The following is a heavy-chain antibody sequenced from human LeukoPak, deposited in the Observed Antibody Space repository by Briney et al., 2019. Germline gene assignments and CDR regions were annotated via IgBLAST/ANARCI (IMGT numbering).Heavy chain of an antibody. CDR2: MSHNRGT. CDR1: GHSISTGYY. J-gene: IGHJ6*04. CDR3: ASYYASGVSAYIYYGMDV. D-gene: IGHD3-10*01. Sequence: SETLSLTCAVSGHSISTGYYWGWIRQPPGKGLEWIGSMSHNRGTYYNPSLKSRVTISMDTSKNQISLRLTSVTAADTAVYYCASYYASGVSAYIYYGMDVWGKGTTVTVSS. V-gene: IGHV4-38-2*01.